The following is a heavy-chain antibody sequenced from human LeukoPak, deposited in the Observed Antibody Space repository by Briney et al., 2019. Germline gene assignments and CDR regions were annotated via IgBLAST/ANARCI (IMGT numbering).Heavy chain of an antibody. CDR2: IYYSGST. V-gene: IGHV4-34*01. CDR3: ACSYYYGSGSYHCFDY. D-gene: IGHD3-10*01. CDR1: GGSFSGYY. J-gene: IGHJ4*02. Sequence: MTSETLSLTCAVYGGSFSGYYWSWIRQPPGKGLEWIGSIYYSGSTYYNPSLKSRVTISVDTSKNQFSLKLSSVTAADTAVYYCACSYYYGSGSYHCFDYWGQGTLVTVSS.